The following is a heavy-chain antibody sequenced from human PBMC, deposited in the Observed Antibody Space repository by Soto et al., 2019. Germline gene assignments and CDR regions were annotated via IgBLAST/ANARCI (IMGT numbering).Heavy chain of an antibody. CDR2: IYHSGST. V-gene: IGHV4-30-2*01. CDR1: GGSISSGGYS. Sequence: SETLSLTCAVSGGSISSGGYSWSWIRQPPGKGLEWIGYIYHSGSTYYNPSLKSRVTISVDRSKKQFSLKLSSVTAADTAVYYCARDGRLNTVTDVGMDVWGQGTTVTVSS. D-gene: IGHD4-4*01. J-gene: IGHJ6*02. CDR3: ARDGRLNTVTDVGMDV.